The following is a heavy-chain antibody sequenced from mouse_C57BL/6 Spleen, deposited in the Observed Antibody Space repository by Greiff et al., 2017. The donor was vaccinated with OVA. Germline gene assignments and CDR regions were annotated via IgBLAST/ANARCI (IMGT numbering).Heavy chain of an antibody. Sequence: EVKLVESGPGLVKPSQTVFLTCTVTGISITTGNYRWSWIRQFPGNKLEWIGYIYYSGTITYNPSLTSRTTITRDTPKNQFFLEMNSLTAEDTATYYCAREGIYDGYYTYFDYWGQGTTLTVSS. CDR3: AREGIYDGYYTYFDY. J-gene: IGHJ2*01. CDR2: IYYSGTI. D-gene: IGHD2-3*01. V-gene: IGHV3-5*01. CDR1: GISITTGNYR.